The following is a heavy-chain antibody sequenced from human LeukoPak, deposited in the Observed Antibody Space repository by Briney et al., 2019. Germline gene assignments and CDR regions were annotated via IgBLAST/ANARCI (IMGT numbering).Heavy chain of an antibody. CDR1: GFPFGDYI. V-gene: IGHV3-23*01. CDR2: ISGSGGST. D-gene: IGHD2-15*01. J-gene: IGHJ4*02. CDR3: AKHGLPLVVISAPLDY. Sequence: GGSLRLPCRASGFPFGDYIMSWPRQAPGKALEGVSGISGSGGSTYYADSVKGRFTISRDNSKNTLYLQMNSLRAEDTAVYYCAKHGLPLVVISAPLDYWGQGTLVTVAS.